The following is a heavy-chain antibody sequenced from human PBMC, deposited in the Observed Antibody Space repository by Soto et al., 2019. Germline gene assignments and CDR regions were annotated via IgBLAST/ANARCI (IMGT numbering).Heavy chain of an antibody. CDR1: GFTFSSYS. D-gene: IGHD2-2*01. J-gene: IGHJ4*02. CDR3: ARGNPDIVVVPAPGYFDY. Sequence: GGSLRLSCAASGFTFSSYSMNWVRQAPGKGLEWVSSISSSSSYIYYADSVKGRFTISRDNAKNSLYLQMNSLRAEDTAVYYCARGNPDIVVVPAPGYFDYWGQGTLVTSPQ. V-gene: IGHV3-21*01. CDR2: ISSSSSYI.